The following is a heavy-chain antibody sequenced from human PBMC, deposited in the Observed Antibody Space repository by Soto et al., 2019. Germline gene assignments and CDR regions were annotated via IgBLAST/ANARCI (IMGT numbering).Heavy chain of an antibody. D-gene: IGHD3-22*01. CDR1: GYTFTSYG. CDR2: ISAYNGNT. CDR3: ARVVGNYYDSSGYSLGAFDI. J-gene: IGHJ3*02. V-gene: IGHV1-18*01. Sequence: QVQLVQSGAEVKKPGASVKVSCKASGYTFTSYGISWVRQAPGQGLEWKGWISAYNGNTNYAQKRQGRVTMTTDTSTSTAYMELRSLRSDDTAVYYCARVVGNYYDSSGYSLGAFDIWGQGTMVTVSS.